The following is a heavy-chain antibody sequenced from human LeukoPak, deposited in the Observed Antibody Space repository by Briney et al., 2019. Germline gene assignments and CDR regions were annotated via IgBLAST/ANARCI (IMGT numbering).Heavy chain of an antibody. CDR1: GYTFTDYY. D-gene: IGHD6-13*01. CDR2: INPNSGGT. V-gene: IGHV1-2*02. Sequence: PLASVKVSCKASGYTFTDYYMHWVRQAPGQGLEWMGWINPNSGGTNYAQKSQGRVTMTTDTSISTAYMEVSRLRSDDTAVYYCARVRIGQQLDKYYYNAMDVWGQGTTVTVSS. J-gene: IGHJ6*02. CDR3: ARVRIGQQLDKYYYNAMDV.